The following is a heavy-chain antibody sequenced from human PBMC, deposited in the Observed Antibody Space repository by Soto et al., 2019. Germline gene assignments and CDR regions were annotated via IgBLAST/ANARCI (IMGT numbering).Heavy chain of an antibody. Sequence: PSETLSLTCTVSGVSISSYYWSWIRQPPGKGLEWIGYIYHTGSTNYNPSLKSRVTISIDTSQNQLSLKLTSVTAADTAVYYCARQWESSGYSFDYWGQGTLVTVSS. J-gene: IGHJ4*02. D-gene: IGHD3-22*01. CDR2: IYHTGST. CDR3: ARQWESSGYSFDY. V-gene: IGHV4-59*08. CDR1: GVSISSYY.